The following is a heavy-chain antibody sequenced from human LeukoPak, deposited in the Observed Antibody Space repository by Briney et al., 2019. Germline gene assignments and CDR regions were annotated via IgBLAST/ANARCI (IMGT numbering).Heavy chain of an antibody. V-gene: IGHV4-34*01. CDR3: ARHGLSEFWSAAPIPYYFDY. J-gene: IGHJ4*02. CDR2: INHSGST. CDR1: GGSFSGYY. D-gene: IGHD3-3*01. Sequence: SETLSLTCAVYGGSFSGYYWSWIRQPPGKGLEWIGEINHSGSTNYNPSLKSRVSISVDTSKNQFSLKLSSVTAADTAVYYCARHGLSEFWSAAPIPYYFDYWGQGTLVTVSS.